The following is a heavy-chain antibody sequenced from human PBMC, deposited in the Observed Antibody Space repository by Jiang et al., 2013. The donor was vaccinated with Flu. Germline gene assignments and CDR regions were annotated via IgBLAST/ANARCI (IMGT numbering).Heavy chain of an antibody. CDR2: IYWNDDK. V-gene: IGHV2-5*01. J-gene: IGHJ4*02. Sequence: KPTQTLTLTCTFSGFSLSTSGVGVGWIRQPPGKALEWLALIYWNDDKRYSPSLKSRLTITKDTSKNQVVLTMTNMDPVDTATYYCAHIPGTERRFLEWLFPYYFDYWGQGTLVTVSS. CDR1: GFSLSTSGVG. D-gene: IGHD3-3*01. CDR3: AHIPGTERRFLEWLFPYYFDY.